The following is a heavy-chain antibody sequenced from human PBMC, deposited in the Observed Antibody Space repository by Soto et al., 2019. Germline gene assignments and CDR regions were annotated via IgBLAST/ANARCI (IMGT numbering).Heavy chain of an antibody. D-gene: IGHD3-16*02. CDR3: ARTIKGVISND. Sequence: QVQLVQSGAEVKKPGSSVKVSCKASGGTFSSYTISWVRQAPGQGLEWMGRIIPILGIANYAQKFQGRVTITADKSTSTAYMELSSLRPEDTAVYYCARTIKGVISNDWGQGTLVTVSS. CDR2: IIPILGIA. J-gene: IGHJ4*02. V-gene: IGHV1-69*02. CDR1: GGTFSSYT.